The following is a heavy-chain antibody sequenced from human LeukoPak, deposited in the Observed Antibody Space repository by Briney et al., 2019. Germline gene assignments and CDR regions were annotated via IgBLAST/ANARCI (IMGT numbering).Heavy chain of an antibody. D-gene: IGHD4-17*01. Sequence: PSETLSLTCTVSGGSITDYYWSWIRQPPGKGLKWIGNIYYSGSTNYNPSLKSRVTISVDTSKNQFSLNLSYVTAADTAVYYCAREAYGDRFDPWGQGTLVTVSS. CDR3: AREAYGDRFDP. J-gene: IGHJ5*02. CDR1: GGSITDYY. CDR2: IYYSGST. V-gene: IGHV4-59*01.